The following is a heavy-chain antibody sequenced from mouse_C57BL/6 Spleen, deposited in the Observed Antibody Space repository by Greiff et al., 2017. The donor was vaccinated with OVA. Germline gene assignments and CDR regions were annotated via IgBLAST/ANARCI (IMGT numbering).Heavy chain of an antibody. CDR3: ARGPGYYGSSVDY. D-gene: IGHD1-1*01. V-gene: IGHV1-42*01. CDR1: GYSFTGYY. Sequence: EVQPQQSGPELVKPGASVKISCKASGYSFTGYYMNWVKQSPEKSLEWIGEINPSTGGTTYNQKFKAKATLTVDKSSSTAYMQLKSLTSEDSAVYYCARGPGYYGSSVDYWGQGTTLTVSS. J-gene: IGHJ2*01. CDR2: INPSTGGT.